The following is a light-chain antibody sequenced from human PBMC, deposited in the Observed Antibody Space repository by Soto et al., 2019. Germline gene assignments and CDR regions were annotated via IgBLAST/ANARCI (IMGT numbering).Light chain of an antibody. CDR3: QQRNVWPPIT. CDR2: GAS. J-gene: IGKJ5*01. CDR1: QSVSGDY. Sequence: EIVLTQSPGTLSLSPGEGATLSCRASQSVSGDYLAWYQSKPGQAPRLLIHGASNRATGVPDRFGGSRSGTEFTLTINSLEPEDFAVYYCQQRNVWPPITFGQGTRLEIK. V-gene: IGKV3D-20*02.